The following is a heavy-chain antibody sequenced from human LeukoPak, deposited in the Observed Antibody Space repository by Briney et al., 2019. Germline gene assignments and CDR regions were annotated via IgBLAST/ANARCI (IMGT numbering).Heavy chain of an antibody. J-gene: IGHJ3*02. Sequence: GGSLRLSCAASGFTFSSYGIHWVRQAPGKGLEWVAVISYDGSNKHYADSVKGRFSISRDNSKNTLYLQMNSLRAEDTAVYYCAKIGSYRAFDIWGQGTMVTVSS. V-gene: IGHV3-30*18. CDR3: AKIGSYRAFDI. CDR1: GFTFSSYG. D-gene: IGHD1-26*01. CDR2: ISYDGSNK.